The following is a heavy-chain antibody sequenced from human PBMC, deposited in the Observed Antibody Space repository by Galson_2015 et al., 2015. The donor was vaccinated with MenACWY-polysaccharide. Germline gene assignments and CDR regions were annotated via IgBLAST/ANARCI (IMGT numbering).Heavy chain of an antibody. CDR1: GFTFSSYS. J-gene: IGHJ6*02. D-gene: IGHD2-2*01. CDR2: ISSSSSTI. Sequence: SLRLSCAASGFTFSSYSMNWVRQAPGEGLEWVSYISSSSSTIYYADSVKGRFTISRDNAKNSLFLQMNSLRAEDTAVYYRARLHCSSTSCYPTDYYYYGMDVWGQGTTVTVSS. V-gene: IGHV3-48*01. CDR3: ARLHCSSTSCYPTDYYYYGMDV.